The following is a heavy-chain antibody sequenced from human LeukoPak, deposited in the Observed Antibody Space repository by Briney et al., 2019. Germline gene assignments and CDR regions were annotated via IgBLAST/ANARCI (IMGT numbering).Heavy chain of an antibody. CDR3: ARDRYYDSSGYNHDY. D-gene: IGHD3-22*01. CDR1: GGTFSSHA. Sequence: SVKVSCKASGGTFSSHAISWVRQAPGQGLEWMGGIIPIFGTANYTQKFQGRVTITADESTSTAYMELSSLRSEDTAVYYCARDRYYDSSGYNHDYWGQGTLVTVSS. V-gene: IGHV1-69*13. CDR2: IIPIFGTA. J-gene: IGHJ4*02.